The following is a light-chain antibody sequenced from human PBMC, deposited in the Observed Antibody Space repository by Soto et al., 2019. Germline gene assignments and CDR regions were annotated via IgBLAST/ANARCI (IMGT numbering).Light chain of an antibody. Sequence: AIQMTQSPSSLSASVGDRVTITCRASQDIRNDLGWYQQKPGKTPKLLIFAASSLQSEVPSRFSGSGSGTDFTLTISSLQPEDFATYYCLQDFNYPWTFGQGTKVEI. CDR2: AAS. V-gene: IGKV1-6*01. CDR3: LQDFNYPWT. CDR1: QDIRND. J-gene: IGKJ1*01.